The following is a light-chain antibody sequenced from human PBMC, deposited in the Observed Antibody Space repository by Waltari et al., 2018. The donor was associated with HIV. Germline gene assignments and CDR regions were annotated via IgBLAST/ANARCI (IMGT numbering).Light chain of an antibody. CDR2: WAS. J-gene: IGKJ1*01. CDR1: RIVLYTSNNKNY. V-gene: IGKV4-1*01. CDR3: QQYYSIPRT. Sequence: DIVMTQSPDSLAVSLGERATINCKSSRIVLYTSNNKNYLAWYQHKPGQPPKLLIYWASTRQSGVPDRFSGSGSGTDFTLAINNLQAEDVAVYYCQQYYSIPRTFGQGTKVEIK.